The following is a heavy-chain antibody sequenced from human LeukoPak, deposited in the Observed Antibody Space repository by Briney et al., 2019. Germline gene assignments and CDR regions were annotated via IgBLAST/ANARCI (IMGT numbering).Heavy chain of an antibody. Sequence: SETLSLTCTVSGDSISTGGYFWSWIRQPAGKGLEWIGRIYAGGKTNCNPSLRSRVTISVDTSRNQFSLKLNSVTAADTAVYYCARMDYYGSGTYHSWFDPWGQGTLVTVSS. CDR3: ARMDYYGSGTYHSWFDP. CDR1: GDSISTGGYF. D-gene: IGHD3-10*01. CDR2: IYAGGKT. J-gene: IGHJ5*02. V-gene: IGHV4-61*02.